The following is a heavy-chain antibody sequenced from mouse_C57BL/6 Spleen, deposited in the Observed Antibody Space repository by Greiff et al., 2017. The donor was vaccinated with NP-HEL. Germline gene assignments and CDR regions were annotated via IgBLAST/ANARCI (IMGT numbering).Heavy chain of an antibody. V-gene: IGHV5-4*01. CDR3: ARDGVYSNYAAWFAY. D-gene: IGHD2-5*01. Sequence: EVKLMESGGGLVKPGGSLKLSCAASGFTFSSYAMSWVRQTPEKRLEWVATISDGGSYTYYPDNVKGRFTISRDNAKNNLYLQMSHLKSEDTAMYYCARDGVYSNYAAWFAYWGQGTLVTVSA. CDR1: GFTFSSYA. J-gene: IGHJ3*01. CDR2: ISDGGSYT.